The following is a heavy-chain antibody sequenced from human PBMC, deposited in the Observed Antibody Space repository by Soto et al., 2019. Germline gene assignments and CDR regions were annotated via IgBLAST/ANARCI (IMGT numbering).Heavy chain of an antibody. CDR2: IYPGDSDS. CDR3: AKDLIYRTVTAFDY. D-gene: IGHD4-17*01. Sequence: GESLKISCKGSGYSFTTYWIGWVRQMPGKGLEWMGIIYPGDSDSRYSPSFQGQVTISADKSISTAYLQWSSLRAEDTAVYYCAKDLIYRTVTAFDYWGQGTLVTVSS. J-gene: IGHJ4*02. CDR1: GYSFTTYW. V-gene: IGHV5-51*06.